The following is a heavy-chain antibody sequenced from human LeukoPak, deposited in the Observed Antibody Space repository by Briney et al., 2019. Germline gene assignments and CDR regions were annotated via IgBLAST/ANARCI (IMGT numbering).Heavy chain of an antibody. CDR2: ISGTGGRK. J-gene: IGHJ3*02. D-gene: IGHD2-2*01. Sequence: GGSLRLSCAASVFTFSSYAMSRVPQAPGKGLKGVSAISGTGGRKYYADSVKGRFTISRDKSKNTLYLQMNSLRAEDTAVYYCAKVQRGIVVVPAAQNDAFDIWGQGTIVSVSS. V-gene: IGHV3-23*01. CDR1: VFTFSSYA. CDR3: AKVQRGIVVVPAAQNDAFDI.